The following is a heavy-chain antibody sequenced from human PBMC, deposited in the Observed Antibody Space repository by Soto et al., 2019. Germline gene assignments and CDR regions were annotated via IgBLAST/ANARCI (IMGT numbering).Heavy chain of an antibody. CDR3: ARDYRRPLDDPIWY. V-gene: IGHV3-66*01. J-gene: IGHJ4*02. CDR2: IYSGGST. CDR1: GFTVSSNY. D-gene: IGHD3-16*02. Sequence: GGSLRLSCAASGFTVSSNYMSWVRQAPGKGLEWVSVIYSGGSTYYADSVKGRFTISRDNSKNTLYLQMNSLRAEDTAVYYCARDYRRPLDDPIWYWGQGTLVTVSS.